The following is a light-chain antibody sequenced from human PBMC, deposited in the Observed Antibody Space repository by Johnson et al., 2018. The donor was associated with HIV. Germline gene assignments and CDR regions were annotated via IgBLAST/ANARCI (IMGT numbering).Light chain of an antibody. CDR3: GTWDSSLSSYV. CDR1: SSNIENYF. CDR2: ENN. J-gene: IGLJ1*01. V-gene: IGLV1-51*02. Sequence: QPVLTQPPSVSAAPGQRVNISCSGHSSNIENYFVSWYQQLPGAAPRLLIYENNNRPSGIPDRFSGSKSGTSATLGITGLQTGDEADYYCGTWDSSLSSYVFGTGTKVTVL.